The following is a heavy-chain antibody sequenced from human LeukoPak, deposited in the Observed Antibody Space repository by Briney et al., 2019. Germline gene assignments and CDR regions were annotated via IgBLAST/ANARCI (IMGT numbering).Heavy chain of an antibody. CDR3: ARLYYDTIPPHYFDY. J-gene: IGHJ4*02. Sequence: NSGGSLRLSCAASGFTFSSYSMTWVRQAPGKGLEWVSSISSSSYIYYADSVKGRFTISRDNAKNSLYLQMNSLRAEDTAVYYCARLYYDTIPPHYFDYWGQGTLVTVSS. D-gene: IGHD3-22*01. CDR2: ISSSSYI. V-gene: IGHV3-21*01. CDR1: GFTFSSYS.